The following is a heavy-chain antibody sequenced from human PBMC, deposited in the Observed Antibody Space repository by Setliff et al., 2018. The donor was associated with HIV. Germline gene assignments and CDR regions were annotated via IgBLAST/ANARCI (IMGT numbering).Heavy chain of an antibody. CDR2: IYYSGST. Sequence: TLSLTCTVSGGSISSGGYYWSWIRQQPGKDLEWIGYIYYSGSTYYNPSLKSRVTISVDPSKNQFSLKLSSVTAADTAVYYCARGYPVSYYYYMDVWGKGTTVTVS. CDR1: GGSISSGGYY. D-gene: IGHD3-16*02. CDR3: ARGYPVSYYYYMDV. V-gene: IGHV4-31*03. J-gene: IGHJ6*03.